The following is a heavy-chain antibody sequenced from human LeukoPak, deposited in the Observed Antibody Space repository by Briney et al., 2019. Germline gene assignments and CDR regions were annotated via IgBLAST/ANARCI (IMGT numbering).Heavy chain of an antibody. CDR3: AKGITMIVAGSSDAFDI. D-gene: IGHD3-22*01. Sequence: GGSLRLSCAASGFTFSSYSMNWVRQAPGKGLERVSSISSSSSYIYYADSVKGRFTISRDNAKNSLYLQMNSLRAEDTAVYYCAKGITMIVAGSSDAFDIWGQGTMVTVSS. CDR2: ISSSSSYI. J-gene: IGHJ3*02. V-gene: IGHV3-21*01. CDR1: GFTFSSYS.